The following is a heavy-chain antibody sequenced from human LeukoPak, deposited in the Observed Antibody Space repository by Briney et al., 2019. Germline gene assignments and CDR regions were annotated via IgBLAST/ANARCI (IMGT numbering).Heavy chain of an antibody. Sequence: SETLSLTCTVSGGSISSSRYYWGWIRQPPGKGLEWIGSIYYSGSTYYNPSLKSRATISVDTSKNQLSLKLSSVTAADTAVYYCASLKNIVGATQIDYWGQGTLVTVSS. V-gene: IGHV4-39*01. CDR1: GGSISSSRYY. J-gene: IGHJ4*02. D-gene: IGHD1-26*01. CDR2: IYYSGST. CDR3: ASLKNIVGATQIDY.